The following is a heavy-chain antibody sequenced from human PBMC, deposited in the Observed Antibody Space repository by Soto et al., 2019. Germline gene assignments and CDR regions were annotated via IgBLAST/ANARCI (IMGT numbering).Heavy chain of an antibody. Sequence: ASVRVSCKASGYPFTRYSIRWVRQAPGQGLEWMGWISGYNGDTEYSKNFQGRLTMTIDTSTTTASMELRSLRSDDTAVYYCARASLTIFGAPYGMDVWGQGTSVTVSS. CDR3: ARASLTIFGAPYGMDV. J-gene: IGHJ6*02. CDR1: GYPFTRYS. V-gene: IGHV1-18*04. D-gene: IGHD3-3*01. CDR2: ISGYNGDT.